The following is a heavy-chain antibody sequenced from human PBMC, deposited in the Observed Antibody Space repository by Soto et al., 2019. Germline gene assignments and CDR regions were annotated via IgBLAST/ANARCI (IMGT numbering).Heavy chain of an antibody. CDR2: INPSGATT. V-gene: IGHV3-23*01. CDR3: AKRLQPAVGPFDC. CDR1: GFTFSSYT. J-gene: IGHJ4*02. Sequence: GGSLRLSCSASGFTFSSYTMTWVRQAPGEGPEWVSIINPSGATTYYAGSVKGRFTISRDNSKNTLYLQMNSLRADDTAVYYCAKRLQPAVGPFDCWGLGTLVTVSS. D-gene: IGHD2-15*01.